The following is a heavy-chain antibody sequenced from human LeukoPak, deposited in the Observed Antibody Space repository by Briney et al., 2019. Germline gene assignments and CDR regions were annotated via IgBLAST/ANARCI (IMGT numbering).Heavy chain of an antibody. CDR3: AKCTVTIGGRSYYYYYGMDV. Sequence: GGSLRLSCAASGFTFSSYGMHWVRQAPGKGLEWVAVISYDGSNKYYADSVKGRFTISRDNSKNTLYLRMNSLRAEDTAVYYCAKCTVTIGGRSYYYYYGMDVWGQGTTVTVSS. J-gene: IGHJ6*02. V-gene: IGHV3-30*18. CDR2: ISYDGSNK. CDR1: GFTFSSYG. D-gene: IGHD4-17*01.